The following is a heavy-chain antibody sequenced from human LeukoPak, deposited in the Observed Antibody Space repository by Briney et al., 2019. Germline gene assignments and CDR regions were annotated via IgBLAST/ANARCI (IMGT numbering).Heavy chain of an antibody. J-gene: IGHJ3*02. V-gene: IGHV3-21*01. Sequence: GGSLRLSCAASGFTFSSYSMNWVRQAPGKGLEWVSSISSSSSYIYYADSVKGRFTISRDNAKNSLYLQMNSLRAEDTAVYYCASAQYDCSSTSCYMYAFDIWGQGTMVTVSS. D-gene: IGHD2-2*02. CDR2: ISSSSSYI. CDR3: ASAQYDCSSTSCYMYAFDI. CDR1: GFTFSSYS.